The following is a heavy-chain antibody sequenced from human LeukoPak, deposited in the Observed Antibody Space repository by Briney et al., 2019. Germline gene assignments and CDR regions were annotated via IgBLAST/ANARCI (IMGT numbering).Heavy chain of an antibody. D-gene: IGHD3-3*01. CDR1: GFTFSSYW. CDR2: INSDGSST. Sequence: GGSLRLSCAASGFTFSSYWMHWVRQAPGKGLVWVSRINSDGSSTSYADSVKGRFTISRDNAKNTLYLQMNSLGAEDTAVYYCARDHRFLNYMDVWGKGTTVTVSS. J-gene: IGHJ6*03. CDR3: ARDHRFLNYMDV. V-gene: IGHV3-74*01.